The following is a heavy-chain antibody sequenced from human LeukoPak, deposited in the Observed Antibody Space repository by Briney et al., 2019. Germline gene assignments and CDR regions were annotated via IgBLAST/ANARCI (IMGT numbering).Heavy chain of an antibody. D-gene: IGHD6-13*01. CDR1: GGSISSYH. J-gene: IGHJ3*02. CDR2: IYYSGST. V-gene: IGHV4-59*08. CDR3: ARQGQQLVRIASDI. Sequence: SETLSLTCTVSGGSISSYHWSRIRQPPGKGLEWIGYIYYSGSTNYNPSLKSRVTISVDTSKNQFSLKLSSVTAADTAVYYCARQGQQLVRIASDIWGQGTMVTVSS.